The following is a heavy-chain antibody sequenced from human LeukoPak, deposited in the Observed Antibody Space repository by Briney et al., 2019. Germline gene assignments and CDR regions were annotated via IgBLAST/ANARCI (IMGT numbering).Heavy chain of an antibody. CDR3: ARKGSSSWYGGGWAY. J-gene: IGHJ4*02. Sequence: PGGSLRLSCAASRFTFSSYGMHWVRQAPGKGLEWVAVISYDGSNKYYADSVKGRFTISRDNSKNTLYLQMNSLRPEDTAVFYCARKGSSSWYGGGWAYWGQGLLVTVSS. CDR2: ISYDGSNK. V-gene: IGHV3-30*03. CDR1: RFTFSSYG. D-gene: IGHD6-13*01.